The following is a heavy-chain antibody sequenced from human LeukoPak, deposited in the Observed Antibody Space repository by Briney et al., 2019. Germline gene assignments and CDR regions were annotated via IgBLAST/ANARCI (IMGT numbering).Heavy chain of an antibody. CDR2: IWYDGGDK. D-gene: IGHD7-27*01. Sequence: GRSLRLSCAASGFTFSTYAMHWVRQGPGKGLEWVAIIWYDGGDKYYADSVKGRFTISRDNSKNTLYLQMNSLRAEDTAVYYCARGLGLVLKGDAFDVWGQGTMVTVSS. CDR1: GFTFSTYA. J-gene: IGHJ3*01. CDR3: ARGLGLVLKGDAFDV. V-gene: IGHV3-33*08.